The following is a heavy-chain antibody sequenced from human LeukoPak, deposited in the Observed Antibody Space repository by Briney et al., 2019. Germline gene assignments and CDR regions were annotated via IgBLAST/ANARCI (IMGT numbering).Heavy chain of an antibody. V-gene: IGHV3-48*04. CDR3: ARACGGDCYTYGMDV. Sequence: GGSLRLSCAASGFTFISYSMNWVRQAPGKGLEWVSYISSCSSTIYYADSVKGRFTISRDNAKNSLYLQMNSLRAEDTAVYYCARACGGDCYTYGMDVWGQGTTVTVSS. CDR2: ISSCSSTI. J-gene: IGHJ6*02. CDR1: GFTFISYS. D-gene: IGHD2-21*02.